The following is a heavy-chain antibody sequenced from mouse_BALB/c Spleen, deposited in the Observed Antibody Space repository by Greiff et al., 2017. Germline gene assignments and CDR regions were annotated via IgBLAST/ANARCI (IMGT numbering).Heavy chain of an antibody. CDR3: ARWAICDVGYAMGY. CDR2: IAPGSGST. CDR1: GYTFTSYW. D-gene: IGHD3-1*01. J-gene: IGHJ4*01. Sequence: DLVKPGASVKLSCKASGYTFTSYWINWIKQRPGQGLEWIGRIAPGSGSTYYNEMFKGKATLTVDTSSSTAYIQLSSLSSEDSAVYFCARWAICDVGYAMGYWGDGTSLSVS. V-gene: IGHV1S41*01.